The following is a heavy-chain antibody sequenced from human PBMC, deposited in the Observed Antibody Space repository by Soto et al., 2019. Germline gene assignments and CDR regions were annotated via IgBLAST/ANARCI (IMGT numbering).Heavy chain of an antibody. Sequence: LSLTCTVSGGSISSGDYYWSWIRQPPGKGLEWIGYIYYSGSTYYNPSLKSRVTISVDTSKNQFSLKLSSVTAADTAVYYCARERRDGYNWNYYGMDVWGQGTTVTVSS. CDR1: GGSISSGDYY. CDR3: ARERRDGYNWNYYGMDV. J-gene: IGHJ6*02. V-gene: IGHV4-30-4*01. CDR2: IYYSGST. D-gene: IGHD5-12*01.